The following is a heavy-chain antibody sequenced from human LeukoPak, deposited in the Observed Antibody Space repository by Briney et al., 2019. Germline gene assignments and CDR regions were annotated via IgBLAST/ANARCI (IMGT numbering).Heavy chain of an antibody. J-gene: IGHJ3*02. CDR3: AIVSI. CDR1: GFTFDDYA. Sequence: GGSLRLSCAVSGFTFDDYAMHWVRQVPGKGLEWVANIKQDGSEKYYVDSVKGRFTISRDDAKNSLYLQMNSLRAEDTAVYYCAIVSIWGQGTMVTVSS. CDR2: IKQDGSEK. D-gene: IGHD3-3*02. V-gene: IGHV3-7*01.